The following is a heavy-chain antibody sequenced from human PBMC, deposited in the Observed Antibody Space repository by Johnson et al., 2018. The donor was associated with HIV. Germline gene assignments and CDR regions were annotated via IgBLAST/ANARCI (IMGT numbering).Heavy chain of an antibody. CDR3: AREGTWGSNDAFDI. D-gene: IGHD7-27*01. CDR1: GFMFSSYW. V-gene: IGHV3-7*01. J-gene: IGHJ3*02. Sequence: VQLVESGGGLVQPGGSLRLSCAASGFMFSSYWMSWVRQAPGKGLEWVANIKQDGSDKYYVDSVKGRFTISSDNAKNSLYLQMNSLRAEDTAVYYCAREGTWGSNDAFDIWGQGTMVTVSS. CDR2: IKQDGSDK.